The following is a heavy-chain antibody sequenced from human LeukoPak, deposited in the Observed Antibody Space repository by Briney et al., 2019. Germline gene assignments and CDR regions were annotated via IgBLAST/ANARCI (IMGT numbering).Heavy chain of an antibody. D-gene: IGHD1-26*01. CDR3: AKDAWDIVGATYLDY. J-gene: IGHJ4*02. CDR2: ISGSGGST. CDR1: GFTFSSYA. V-gene: IGHV3-23*01. Sequence: AGGSLRPSCAASGFTFSSYAMSWVRQAPGKGLEWVSAISGSGGSTYYADSVKGRFTISRDNSKNTLYLQMNSLRAEDTAVYYCAKDAWDIVGATYLDYWGQGTLVTVSS.